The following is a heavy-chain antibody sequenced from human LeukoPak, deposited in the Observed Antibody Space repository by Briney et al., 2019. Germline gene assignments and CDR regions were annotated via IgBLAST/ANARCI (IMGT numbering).Heavy chain of an antibody. V-gene: IGHV3-9*01. D-gene: IGHD3-22*01. Sequence: GGSLRLSCAASGFTFDDYAMHWVRQAPGKGLEWVSGISWNSGSIGYADSVKGRFTISRDNAKNSLYLQMNSLRAEDTAVYYCAKDRFYYDSSGFYYGWYDYWGQGTLVTVSS. J-gene: IGHJ4*02. CDR2: ISWNSGSI. CDR1: GFTFDDYA. CDR3: AKDRFYYDSSGFYYGWYDY.